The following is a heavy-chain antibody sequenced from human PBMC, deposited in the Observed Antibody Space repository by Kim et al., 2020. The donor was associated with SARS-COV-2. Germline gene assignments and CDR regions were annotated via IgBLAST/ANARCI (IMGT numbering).Heavy chain of an antibody. V-gene: IGHV1-58*02. D-gene: IGHD5-12*01. Sequence: SVKVSCKASGFTFTSSAMQWVRQARGQRLEWIGWIVVGSGNTNYAQKFQERVTITRDMSTSTAYMELSSLRSEDTAVYYCAASSGYEVRDAFDIWGQGTMGTVSS. CDR3: AASSGYEVRDAFDI. CDR1: GFTFTSSA. CDR2: IVVGSGNT. J-gene: IGHJ3*02.